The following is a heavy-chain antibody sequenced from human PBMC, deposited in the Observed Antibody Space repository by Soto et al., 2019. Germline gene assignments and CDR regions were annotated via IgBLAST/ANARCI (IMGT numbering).Heavy chain of an antibody. V-gene: IGHV2-5*02. CDR3: AHRRGSTSCGAWDY. J-gene: IGHJ4*02. Sequence: QITLKESGPTLVKPTQTLTLTCTFSGFSLSTSGVGVGWIRQPPGKALEWLALIYWDDDKRYSPSLKSRLTITKDPSKNHVVLTPTNMDPVDTATYYCAHRRGSTSCGAWDYWGQGTLVTVSS. CDR2: IYWDDDK. D-gene: IGHD2-2*01. CDR1: GFSLSTSGVG.